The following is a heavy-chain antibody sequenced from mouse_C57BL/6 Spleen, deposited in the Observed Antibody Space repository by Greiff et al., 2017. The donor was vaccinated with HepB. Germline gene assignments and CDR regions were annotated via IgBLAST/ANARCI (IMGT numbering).Heavy chain of an antibody. CDR1: GYTFTDYY. D-gene: IGHD4-1*01. CDR2: IYPGSGNT. J-gene: IGHJ2*01. Sequence: LVESGAELVRPGASVKLSCKASGYTFTDYYINWVKQRPGQGLEWIARIYPGSGNTYYNEKFKGKATLTAEKSSSTAYMQLSSLTSEDSAVYFCALIWGFDYWGQGTTLTVSS. CDR3: ALIWGFDY. V-gene: IGHV1-76*01.